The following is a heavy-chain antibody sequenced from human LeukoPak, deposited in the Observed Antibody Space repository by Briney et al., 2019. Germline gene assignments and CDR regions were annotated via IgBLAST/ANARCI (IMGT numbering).Heavy chain of an antibody. Sequence: GGSLSLFCAASGFTFSDYYMSWIRQAPGKGPEWVSYISTSCSTIYYAGSMKGRFTISRDHAKNSLYPQMNRLRAEDTAVYYRARAPYSSGWYGKGYYFDYWGQGTLVTVSS. CDR3: ARAPYSSGWYGKGYYFDY. V-gene: IGHV3-11*04. J-gene: IGHJ4*02. D-gene: IGHD6-19*01. CDR1: GFTFSDYY. CDR2: ISTSCSTI.